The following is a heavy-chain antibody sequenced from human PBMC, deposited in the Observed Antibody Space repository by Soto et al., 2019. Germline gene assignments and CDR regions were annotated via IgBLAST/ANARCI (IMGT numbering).Heavy chain of an antibody. J-gene: IGHJ3*02. CDR3: ARGLRFLEWSITHDAFDI. CDR2: IKQDGSEK. D-gene: IGHD3-3*01. Sequence: EVQLVESGGGLVQPGGSLRLSCAASGFTFSSYWMSWVRQAPGKGLEWVANIKQDGSEKYYVDSVKGRFTISRDNAKNSLYLQMNSLRAEDTAVYYCARGLRFLEWSITHDAFDIWGQGTMVTVSS. V-gene: IGHV3-7*01. CDR1: GFTFSSYW.